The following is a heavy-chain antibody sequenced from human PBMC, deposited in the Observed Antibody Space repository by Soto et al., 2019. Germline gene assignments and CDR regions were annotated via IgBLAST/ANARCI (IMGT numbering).Heavy chain of an antibody. CDR2: IYWDEDK. J-gene: IGHJ4*02. D-gene: IGHD5-12*01. V-gene: IGHV2-5*02. CDR3: AHRPRGYAYYFDY. CDR1: GFSLRTRGVA. Sequence: QITLKESGPTLVKPTQTLTLTCTFSGFSLRTRGVAVGWFRQPPGKALEWLALIYWDEDKWYSPSLKSRLTIADETSKHQVVLTMTNVDPVDTATYYCAHRPRGYAYYFDYWGQGILVTVSS.